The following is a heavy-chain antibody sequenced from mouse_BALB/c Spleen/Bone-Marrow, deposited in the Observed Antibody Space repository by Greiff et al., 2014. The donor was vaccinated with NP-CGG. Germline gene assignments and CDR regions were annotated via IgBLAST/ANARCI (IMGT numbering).Heavy chain of an antibody. CDR3: ARGYYGSMDY. Sequence: VQLQQSGSELRRPGSSVKLSCQDFDSEVFPFAYMCLVMQNPGHGFEWIGDILPSIGRTIYGEKLESKVTLGADTVSNTAYLELNSLTSEDSAIYYCARGYYGSMDYWGQGTSVTVSS. V-gene: IGHV15-2*02. J-gene: IGHJ4*01. D-gene: IGHD2-1*01. CDR1: DSEVFPFAY. CDR2: ILPSIGRT.